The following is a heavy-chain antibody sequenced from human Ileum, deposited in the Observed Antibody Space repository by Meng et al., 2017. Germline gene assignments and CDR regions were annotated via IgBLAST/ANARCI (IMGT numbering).Heavy chain of an antibody. V-gene: IGHV5-51*01. D-gene: IGHD7-27*01. CDR1: GYTFSTYW. CDR2: IYPGDSDT. J-gene: IGHJ4*02. CDR3: ARATWDSHNLYNPNHFDY. Sequence: GESLKISCKASGYTFSTYWIGWVRQMPGKGLEWMGVIYPGDSDTKYSPSFKGQVTISADHSLTTAYLRWSSLKASDTAMYYCARATWDSHNLYNPNHFDYWGQGTLVTVSS.